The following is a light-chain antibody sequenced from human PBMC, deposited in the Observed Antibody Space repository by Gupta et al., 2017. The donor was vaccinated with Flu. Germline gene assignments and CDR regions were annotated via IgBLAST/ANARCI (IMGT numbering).Light chain of an antibody. CDR1: SLDIGTYNY. Sequence: QSGLTQSASVSGSSGQSITIPRTGTSLDIGTYNYVSWYQQHPGKAPKLMIYEVTNRPSGVSDRFSGSKFGNTASLTITGLQGEDEAHYYCAAFTTSSTWVFGGGTKLTVL. J-gene: IGLJ3*02. CDR2: EVT. V-gene: IGLV2-14*03. CDR3: AAFTTSSTWV.